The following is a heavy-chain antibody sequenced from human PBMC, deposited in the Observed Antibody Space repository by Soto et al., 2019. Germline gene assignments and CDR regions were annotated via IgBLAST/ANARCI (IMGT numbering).Heavy chain of an antibody. J-gene: IGHJ5*02. CDR3: ARHVVGSTHWFDP. CDR1: GGSISSSSYY. CDR2: IYYSGST. V-gene: IGHV4-39*01. D-gene: IGHD2-2*01. Sequence: QLQLQESGPGLVKPSETLSLTCTVSGGSISSSSYYWGWIRQPPGKGLEWIGSIYYSGSTYYNPSLKSRVTISVDTSKNQFSLKLSSVTAADTAVYYCARHVVGSTHWFDPWGQGTLVTVSS.